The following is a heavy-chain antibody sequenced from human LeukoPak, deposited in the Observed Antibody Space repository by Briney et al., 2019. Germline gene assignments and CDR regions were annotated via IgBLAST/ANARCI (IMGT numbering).Heavy chain of an antibody. CDR1: GFTFKSYS. CDR2: ISTSSSSI. D-gene: IGHD3-22*01. Sequence: PGGSLRLSCAASGFTFKSYSMNWVRQAPGKGLEWVSYISTSSSSIYYADSVKGRFTISRDNSKNTLYLQMNSLRAEDTAVYYCAKDATTSNYYDSSRRDDAFDIWGQGTMVTVSS. V-gene: IGHV3-48*01. CDR3: AKDATTSNYYDSSRRDDAFDI. J-gene: IGHJ3*02.